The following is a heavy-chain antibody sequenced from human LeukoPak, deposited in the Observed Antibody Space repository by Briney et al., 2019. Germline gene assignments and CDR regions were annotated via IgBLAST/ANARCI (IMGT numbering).Heavy chain of an antibody. D-gene: IGHD2-2*01. Sequence: SETLSLTCTVSGGSISSYYWSWIRQPPGKGLEWIGYIYYSGSTDYNPSLKSRVTISVDTSKNQFSLKLSSVTAADTAVYYCAGDQLLKIGNWFDPWGQGTLVTVSS. CDR1: GGSISSYY. J-gene: IGHJ5*02. CDR2: IYYSGST. CDR3: AGDQLLKIGNWFDP. V-gene: IGHV4-59*01.